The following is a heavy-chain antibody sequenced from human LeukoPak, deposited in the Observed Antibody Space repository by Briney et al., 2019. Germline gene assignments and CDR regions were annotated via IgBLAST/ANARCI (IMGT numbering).Heavy chain of an antibody. CDR3: ARNLGYYGSEDDY. J-gene: IGHJ4*02. Sequence: GGSLRLSCAASGFTFSSYWMHWVRQGPGKGLVWVSSISSSSSYIYYADSVKGRFTISRDNAKNSLYLQMNSLRAEDTAVYYCARNLGYYGSEDDYWGQGTLVTVSS. CDR1: GFTFSSYW. D-gene: IGHD3-10*01. V-gene: IGHV3-21*01. CDR2: ISSSSSYI.